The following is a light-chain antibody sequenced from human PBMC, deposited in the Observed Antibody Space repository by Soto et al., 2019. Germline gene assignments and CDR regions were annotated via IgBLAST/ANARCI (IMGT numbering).Light chain of an antibody. Sequence: DIQMTQSPSSRSASVGDRVTITCRASQGIIDYLAWYQQKPGRAPKLLIYAASTLQSGVPSRFSGSGSGTDFTLTISSLQPDDVATYYCQKYNSAPQTFGPGTKVEIK. CDR3: QKYNSAPQT. CDR1: QGIIDY. J-gene: IGKJ1*01. CDR2: AAS. V-gene: IGKV1-27*01.